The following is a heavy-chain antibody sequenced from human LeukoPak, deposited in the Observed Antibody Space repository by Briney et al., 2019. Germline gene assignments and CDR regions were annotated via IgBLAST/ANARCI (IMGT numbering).Heavy chain of an antibody. CDR2: IKQDGSEK. CDR1: GFTFTSYW. J-gene: IGHJ4*02. Sequence: GGSLRVSCAASGFTFTSYWMSWVRQALGKGLEWVANIKQDGSEKYYVDSVKGRFTISRDNAKNSLYLQMNSLRAEDTAVYYCAREHLGIVVDYWGQGTLVTVSS. V-gene: IGHV3-7*01. CDR3: AREHLGIVVDY. D-gene: IGHD2-21*01.